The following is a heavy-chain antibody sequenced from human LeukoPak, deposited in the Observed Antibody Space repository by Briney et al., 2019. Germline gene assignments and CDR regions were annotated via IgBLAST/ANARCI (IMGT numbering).Heavy chain of an antibody. CDR3: ARREDHYCDSSGYCLSWFDP. Sequence: GEYLKISCKGSGYSFTSYWIGWVRQMPGKGLEWMGIIYPGDSDTRYSPSFQGQVTISADKSISTAYLQWSSLKASDTAMYYCARREDHYCDSSGYCLSWFDPGGQGKLVIVSA. CDR2: IYPGDSDT. D-gene: IGHD3-22*01. V-gene: IGHV5-51*01. CDR1: GYSFTSYW. J-gene: IGHJ5*02.